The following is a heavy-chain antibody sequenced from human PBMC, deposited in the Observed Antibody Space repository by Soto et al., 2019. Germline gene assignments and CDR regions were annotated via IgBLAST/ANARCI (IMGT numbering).Heavy chain of an antibody. Sequence: SETLSLTCTVSGGSISSYYWIWIRQPPGKGLEWIGYIYYRGSTDYNPSLKSRVTISVDTSKNQFSLRLSSVTAAETAVYYCARHSYYSNPLRFDPWGQGTLVTVSS. J-gene: IGHJ5*02. CDR3: ARHSYYSNPLRFDP. V-gene: IGHV4-59*08. CDR2: IYYRGST. CDR1: GGSISSYY. D-gene: IGHD4-4*01.